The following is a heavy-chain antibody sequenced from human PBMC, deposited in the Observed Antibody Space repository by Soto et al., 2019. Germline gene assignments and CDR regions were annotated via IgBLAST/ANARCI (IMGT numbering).Heavy chain of an antibody. CDR1: GFTFSTYG. D-gene: IGHD4-17*01. V-gene: IGHV3-30*18. Sequence: QAQLVESGGGVVPPGTSLRLSCAASGFTFSTYGMHWVRQTPGKGLEWVALISYDGTNKYYADSVKGRFTISRDNSKNTLYLQMNSLSAEDTAVYYCAKDLQAYGDYDYYCYGLDVWGQGTTVSVSS. J-gene: IGHJ6*02. CDR3: AKDLQAYGDYDYYCYGLDV. CDR2: ISYDGTNK.